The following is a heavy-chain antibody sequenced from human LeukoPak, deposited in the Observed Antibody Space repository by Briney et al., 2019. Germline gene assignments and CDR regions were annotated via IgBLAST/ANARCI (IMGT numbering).Heavy chain of an antibody. D-gene: IGHD7-27*01. CDR2: VSSSSSYI. CDR3: AKDMGWGRGFDY. CDR1: GFMFSTSS. V-gene: IGHV3-21*01. J-gene: IGHJ4*02. Sequence: GGSLRLSCAASGFMFSTSSMNWVRQAPGKGLEWVSSVSSSSSYIYYADPVKGRFTISRDNAKNSLYLHMNSLRAEDTAVYYCAKDMGWGRGFDYWGQGTLVTVSS.